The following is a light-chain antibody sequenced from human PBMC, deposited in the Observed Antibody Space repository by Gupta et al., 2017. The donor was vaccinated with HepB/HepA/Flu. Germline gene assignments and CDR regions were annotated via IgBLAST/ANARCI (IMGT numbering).Light chain of an antibody. CDR2: GAS. Sequence: EVVLTQSPGTLSLSPGERATLSCRASQSVSGNYLAWDQQKPGQAPRLILYGASSSPAGITDRLTGIGSGTDFTRTSSRMEAEDFEVDDGQQKATFGQGTKLEI. CDR3: QQKAT. V-gene: IGKV3-20*01. J-gene: IGKJ2*01. CDR1: QSVSGNY.